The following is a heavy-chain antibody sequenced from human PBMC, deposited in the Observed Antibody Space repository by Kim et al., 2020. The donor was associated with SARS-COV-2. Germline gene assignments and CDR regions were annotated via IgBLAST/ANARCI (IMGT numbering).Heavy chain of an antibody. CDR3: ASEYSSSWYLPYYYYGM. D-gene: IGHD6-13*01. V-gene: IGHV3-33*05. CDR1: GFTFSSYG. Sequence: GGSLRLSCAASGFTFSSYGMHWVRQAPGKGLEWVAVISYDGSNKYYADSVKGRFTISRDNSKNTLYLQMNSLRAEDTAVYYCASEYSSSWYLPYYYYGM. CDR2: ISYDGSNK. J-gene: IGHJ6*01.